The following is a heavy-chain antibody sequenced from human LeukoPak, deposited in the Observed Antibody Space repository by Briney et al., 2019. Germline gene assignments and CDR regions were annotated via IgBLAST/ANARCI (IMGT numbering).Heavy chain of an antibody. CDR3: AKEEGGLNDAFDI. CDR2: ISSSSSTI. CDR1: GFTFSSYS. Sequence: PGGSLRLSCAASGFTFSSYSMNWVRQAPGKGLEWVSYISSSSSTIYYADSVKGRFTISRDNSKNTLYLQMNSLRAEDTAVYYCAKEEGGLNDAFDIWGQGTMVTVSS. D-gene: IGHD6-19*01. V-gene: IGHV3-48*01. J-gene: IGHJ3*02.